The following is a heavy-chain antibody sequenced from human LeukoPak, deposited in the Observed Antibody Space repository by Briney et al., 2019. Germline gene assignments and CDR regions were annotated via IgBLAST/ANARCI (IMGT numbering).Heavy chain of an antibody. Sequence: PGRPLRLSCAASGFTFSSYAMNWVGQAPGKGREGVSAITGSGGRTYYADSVKGRFTISRDNSKHTLFLQMNSLRDEDTAVYYCAKGRTLVGGSTRSYDCWGQGTLVTVSS. CDR1: GFTFSSYA. CDR3: AKGRTLVGGSTRSYDC. V-gene: IGHV3-23*01. D-gene: IGHD1-26*01. J-gene: IGHJ4*02. CDR2: ITGSGGRT.